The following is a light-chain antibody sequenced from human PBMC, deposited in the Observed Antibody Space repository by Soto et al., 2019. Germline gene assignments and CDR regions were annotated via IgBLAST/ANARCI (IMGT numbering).Light chain of an antibody. Sequence: QSALTQPPSASGSPGQSVTISCTGTSSDVGGYNYVSWYQQHPGKAPKLMIYEVSKRPSGVPDRFSGSKSGNTASLTVSGLQAEDEADYYCQTWGTGFQFFGGGTQLTVL. CDR3: QTWGTGFQF. CDR2: EVS. CDR1: SSDVGGYNY. J-gene: IGLJ7*01. V-gene: IGLV2-8*01.